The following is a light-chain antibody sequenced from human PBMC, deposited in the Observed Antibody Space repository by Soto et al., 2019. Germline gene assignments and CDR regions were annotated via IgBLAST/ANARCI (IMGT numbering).Light chain of an antibody. V-gene: IGKV3-15*01. CDR2: GAS. Sequence: IVMTQSPATLSVPQGERATLSCRASQSVSSNLAWYQQKPGQAPRLLIYGASTRATGIPARFSGSGSGTDFTLTISSLQPDDFATYYCQQYNTYSRTFGQGTKVDI. J-gene: IGKJ1*01. CDR1: QSVSSN. CDR3: QQYNTYSRT.